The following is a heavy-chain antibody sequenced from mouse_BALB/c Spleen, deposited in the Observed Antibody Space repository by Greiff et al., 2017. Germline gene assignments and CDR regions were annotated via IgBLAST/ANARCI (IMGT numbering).Heavy chain of an antibody. CDR3: ARAGERASFDY. V-gene: IGHV3-2*02. J-gene: IGHJ2*01. Sequence: VQLKQSGPGLVKPSQSLSLTCTVTGYSITSDYAWNWIRQFPGNKLEWMGYISYSGSTSYNPSLKSRISITRDTSKNQFFLQLNSVTTEDTATYYCARAGERASFDYWGQGTTLTVSS. CDR2: ISYSGST. CDR1: GYSITSDYA. D-gene: IGHD3-1*01.